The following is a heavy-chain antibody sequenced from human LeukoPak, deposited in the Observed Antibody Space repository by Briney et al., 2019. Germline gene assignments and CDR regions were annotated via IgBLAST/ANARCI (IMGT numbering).Heavy chain of an antibody. D-gene: IGHD1-26*01. CDR2: SSGYNGNT. Sequence: ASVKVSCKASGYPFTSYGIIWVRQAPGQGLEWMGWSSGYNGNTKNAQKLQGRVTMTTDTSTSTAYMELRSLRSDDTAVYYCARVGDRNTPKYWGQGTLVTVSS. CDR1: GYPFTSYG. CDR3: ARVGDRNTPKY. V-gene: IGHV1-18*01. J-gene: IGHJ4*02.